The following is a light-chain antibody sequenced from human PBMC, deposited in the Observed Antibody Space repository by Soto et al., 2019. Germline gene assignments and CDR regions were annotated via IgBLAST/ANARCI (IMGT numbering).Light chain of an antibody. V-gene: IGKV3-20*01. CDR3: HQYGSSPRT. CDR2: GAS. Sequence: EIVLTQSPGTLSLSPGESATLSCRASQSVTSNYLAWYQQKPGQAPRLLIYGASSRATGIPDRFSGSGSGTDFTLTISRLEPEDFALYSCHQYGSSPRTFGQGTKLEIK. CDR1: QSVTSNY. J-gene: IGKJ2*01.